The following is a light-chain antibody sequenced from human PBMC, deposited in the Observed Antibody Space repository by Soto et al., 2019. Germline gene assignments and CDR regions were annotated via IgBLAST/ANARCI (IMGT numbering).Light chain of an antibody. CDR3: SSYTSSSSLV. J-gene: IGLJ1*01. Sequence: QSALTQPASVSGSPGQSITISCTGTSSDVGGYNYVSWYQQHPGKAPKLMIYDVSNRTSGVSNRFSGSKSGNTASLTISGLQAEDEADYYCSSYTSSSSLVFGTGTKVTVL. CDR1: SSDVGGYNY. V-gene: IGLV2-14*01. CDR2: DVS.